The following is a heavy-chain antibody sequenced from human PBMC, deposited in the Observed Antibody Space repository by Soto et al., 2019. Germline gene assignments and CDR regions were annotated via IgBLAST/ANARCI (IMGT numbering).Heavy chain of an antibody. Sequence: GGSLRLSCAASGFTFSSYAMHWVRQAPGKGLEWVAVISYDGSNKYYADSVKGRFTISRDNSKNTLYLQMNSLGAEDTAVYYCASIRGYSGYDTPYYYDGMDVWGQGTTVTSP. D-gene: IGHD5-12*01. J-gene: IGHJ6*02. CDR3: ASIRGYSGYDTPYYYDGMDV. CDR2: ISYDGSNK. CDR1: GFTFSSYA. V-gene: IGHV3-30-3*01.